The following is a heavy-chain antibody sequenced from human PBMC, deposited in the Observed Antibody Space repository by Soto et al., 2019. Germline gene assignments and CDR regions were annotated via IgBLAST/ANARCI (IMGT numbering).Heavy chain of an antibody. CDR3: ARGEGIAAAGHLRWGYRDV. D-gene: IGHD6-13*01. CDR2: INAGNGNT. Sequence: QVQHVQSGAEVKKPGASVKVSCKASGYTFTSYAMHWVRQAPGQRLEWMGWINAGNGNTKYSQKFQGRVTITRDTSASTAYMELSSLRSEDTAVYYCARGEGIAAAGHLRWGYRDVWGKGTTVTVSS. V-gene: IGHV1-3*01. CDR1: GYTFTSYA. J-gene: IGHJ6*03.